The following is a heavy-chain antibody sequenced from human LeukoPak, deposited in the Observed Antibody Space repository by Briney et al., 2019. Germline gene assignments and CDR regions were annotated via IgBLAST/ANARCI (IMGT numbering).Heavy chain of an antibody. J-gene: IGHJ5*02. CDR3: VRSRSGTYGWFDP. Sequence: SETLSLTCTVSGGSITNYYWSWIRQPPGQGLEWFGYIYYSGTTNYNTSLKSRLTISVDTSENQFSLKVNSVTAADTAVYYCVRSRSGTYGWFDPWGQGTLVTVSS. CDR1: GGSITNYY. V-gene: IGHV4-59*01. D-gene: IGHD4-17*01. CDR2: IYYSGTT.